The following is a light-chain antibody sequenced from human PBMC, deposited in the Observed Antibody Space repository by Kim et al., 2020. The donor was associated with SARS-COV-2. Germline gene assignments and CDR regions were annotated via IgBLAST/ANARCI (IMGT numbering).Light chain of an antibody. CDR2: SNS. V-gene: IGLV1-44*01. CDR3: AAWDESLDGFLV. CDR1: RSNIGSNP. Sequence: QSVIVSFSGSRSNIGSNPVNWYQHGPGTAPKLLIYSNSGRPSGVPDRFTASKSDTSAALAISGLQSEDETTYYCAAWDESLDGFLVFGGGTQLTVL. J-gene: IGLJ2*01.